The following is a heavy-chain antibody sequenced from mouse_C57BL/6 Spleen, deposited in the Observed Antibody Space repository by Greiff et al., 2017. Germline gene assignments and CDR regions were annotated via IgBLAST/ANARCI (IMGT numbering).Heavy chain of an antibody. J-gene: IGHJ2*01. CDR1: GFTFSDYG. V-gene: IGHV5-17*01. CDR3: ASDYDDGYYFDY. CDR2: ISSGSSTI. Sequence: EVKVEESGGGLVKPGGSLKLSCAASGFTFSDYGMHWVRQAPEKGLEWVAYISSGSSTIYYADTVKGRFTISRDNAKNTLFLQMTSLRSEDTAMYYCASDYDDGYYFDYWGQGTTLTVSS. D-gene: IGHD2-4*01.